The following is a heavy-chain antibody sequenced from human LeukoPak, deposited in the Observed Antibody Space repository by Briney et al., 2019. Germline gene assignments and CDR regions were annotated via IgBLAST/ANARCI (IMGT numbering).Heavy chain of an antibody. CDR1: GFTFSSYG. CDR3: AKDSLGDRYFDWLPHDY. J-gene: IGHJ4*02. D-gene: IGHD3-9*01. V-gene: IGHV3-30*18. CDR2: ISYDGSNK. Sequence: PGGSLRLSCAASGFTFSSYGMHWVRQAPGKGLEWVAVISYDGSNKYYADSVKGRFTISRDNSKNTLYPQMNSLRAEDTAVYYCAKDSLGDRYFDWLPHDYWGQGTLVTVSS.